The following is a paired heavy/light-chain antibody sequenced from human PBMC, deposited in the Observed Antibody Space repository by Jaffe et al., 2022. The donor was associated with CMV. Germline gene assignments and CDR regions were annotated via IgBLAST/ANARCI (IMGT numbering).Heavy chain of an antibody. CDR3: TRDPMARGGGSDD. Sequence: EVQLVESGGGLVQPGRSLRLSCAGYGFTLGDYGVSWVRQAPGKGLEWVGLIKREAYGGTTEYAASVEGRFTISRDDSRGIAYLQMNSLKTEDTAIYYCTRDPMARGGGSDDWGQGTLVTVSS. V-gene: IGHV3-49*04. CDR1: GFTLGDYG. J-gene: IGHJ4*02. D-gene: IGHD3-10*01. CDR2: IKREAYGGTT.
Light chain of an antibody. CDR3: QQRSNWPAWT. CDR2: DAS. V-gene: IGKV3-11*01. Sequence: EIVLTQSPATLSLSPGERATLSCRASQSVSNYLAWYQQKPGQAPRLLIFDASNRAFGLPARFRGSGSGKDFTLTISSLEPEDFAVYYCQQRSNWPAWTFGQGTKVEIK. J-gene: IGKJ1*01. CDR1: QSVSNY.